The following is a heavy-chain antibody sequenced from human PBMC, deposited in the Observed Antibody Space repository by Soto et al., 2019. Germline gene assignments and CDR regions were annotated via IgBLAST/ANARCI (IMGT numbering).Heavy chain of an antibody. V-gene: IGHV3-43*01. D-gene: IGHD2-2*01. CDR2: ISWDGGST. CDR1: GFTFDDYT. Sequence: GGSLRLSCVASGFTFDDYTMHWVRQAPGKGLEWVSLISWDGGSTYYADSVKGRFTISRDNSKNSLYLQMNSLRTEDTALYYCAKGGIRYCSSTSCHFDYWGQGTLVTVSS. J-gene: IGHJ4*02. CDR3: AKGGIRYCSSTSCHFDY.